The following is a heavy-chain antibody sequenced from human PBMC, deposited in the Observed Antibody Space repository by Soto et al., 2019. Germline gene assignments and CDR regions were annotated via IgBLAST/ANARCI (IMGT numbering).Heavy chain of an antibody. CDR2: ISGSGGST. Sequence: EVQLLESGGGLVQPGGSLRLSCAASGFTFSSYAMSWVRQAPGKGLEWVSAISGSGGSTYYADSVKGRFTISRDNSKNTLYLQMKSLRAEDTAVYYCAKDQRVVVPAASFFRGRMRVDNWFDPWGQGTLVTVSS. CDR1: GFTFSSYA. D-gene: IGHD2-2*01. CDR3: AKDQRVVVPAASFFRGRMRVDNWFDP. J-gene: IGHJ5*02. V-gene: IGHV3-23*01.